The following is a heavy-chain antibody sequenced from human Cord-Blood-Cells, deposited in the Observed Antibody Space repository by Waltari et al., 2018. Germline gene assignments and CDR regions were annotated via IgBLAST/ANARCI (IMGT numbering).Heavy chain of an antibody. CDR3: ARVSAAAGDAFDI. J-gene: IGHJ3*02. D-gene: IGHD6-13*01. Sequence: EVQLVESGGGLVQPGGSLRLSCAASGFTFSSYEMNWVRQAPGKGLEWVSYISSSGSTIYYADSVKGRFTIARDNAKNSLYLQMNSLRAEDTAVYYCARVSAAAGDAFDIWGQGTMVTVSS. V-gene: IGHV3-48*03. CDR2: ISSSGSTI. CDR1: GFTFSSYE.